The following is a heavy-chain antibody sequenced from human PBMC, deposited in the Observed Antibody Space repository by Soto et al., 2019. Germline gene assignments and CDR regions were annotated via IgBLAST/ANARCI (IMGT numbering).Heavy chain of an antibody. V-gene: IGHV3-53*01. Sequence: EVQLVESGGGLIQPGGSLRLSFAASGFTVSINYMSCVRQAPGKGLEWVSVIYSGGSTYYADSVKGRFTISIDNSKNTLYLQMKSLRAEDTAVYYCARHITMDPLLVYWGQGTLVTVSS. CDR2: IYSGGST. CDR1: GFTVSINY. D-gene: IGHD3-10*01. J-gene: IGHJ4*02. CDR3: ARHITMDPLLVY.